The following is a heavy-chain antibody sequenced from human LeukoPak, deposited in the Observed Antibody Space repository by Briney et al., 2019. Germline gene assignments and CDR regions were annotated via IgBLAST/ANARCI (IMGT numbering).Heavy chain of an antibody. CDR1: GYTFTSYY. V-gene: IGHV1-46*01. D-gene: IGHD6-6*01. CDR2: INPSGGST. CDR3: ARGHSSSPLLLYYYYGMDV. Sequence: GASAKASCKASGYTFTSYYMHWVRQAPGQELEWMGIINPSGGSTSYAQKFQDRVTMTRDTSTSTVYMELSSLRSEDTAVYYCARGHSSSPLLLYYYYGMDVWGQGTAVTVSS. J-gene: IGHJ6*02.